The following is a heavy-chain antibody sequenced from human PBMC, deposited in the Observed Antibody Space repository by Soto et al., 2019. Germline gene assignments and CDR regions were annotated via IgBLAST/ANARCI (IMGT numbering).Heavy chain of an antibody. V-gene: IGHV1-18*01. CDR2: ISANNGNT. D-gene: IGHD3-22*01. J-gene: IGHJ4*02. CDR3: ARRDSSGAH. CDR1: GYTFTRYG. Sequence: ALVKVSCKASGYTFTRYGITWVRQAPRQGLEWMGWISANNGNTNYAQKVQGRVTMTTDTSTSTAYMELRSLRSDDTAVYYCARRDSSGAHWGQGTRVTVSS.